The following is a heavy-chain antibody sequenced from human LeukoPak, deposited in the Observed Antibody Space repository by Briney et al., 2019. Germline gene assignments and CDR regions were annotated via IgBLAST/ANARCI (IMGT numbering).Heavy chain of an antibody. V-gene: IGHV4-39*01. CDR2: IYYSGST. J-gene: IGHJ4*02. Sequence: SETLSLTCTVSGGSISSSSYYWGWIRQPPGKGLEWIGSIYYSGSTYYNPSLKSRVTISVDTSKNQFSLKLSSVTAADTAVYYCARLYLTPRDYFDYWGQGTLVTVSS. CDR3: ARLYLTPRDYFDY. CDR1: GGSISSSSYY. D-gene: IGHD2-8*01.